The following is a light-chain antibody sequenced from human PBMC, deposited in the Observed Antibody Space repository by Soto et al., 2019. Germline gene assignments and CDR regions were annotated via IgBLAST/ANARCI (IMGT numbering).Light chain of an antibody. CDR3: SSYTSSSTVV. CDR1: SSDVGGYNY. J-gene: IGLJ2*01. CDR2: DVS. Sequence: QSVLTQPDSVSGSPGQPITISRTGTSSDVGGYNYVSWYQQHPGKAPKLMIYDVSNRPSGVSNRFSGSKSGNTASLTISGLQAEHEADYYCSSYTSSSTVVFGGGTKLTVL. V-gene: IGLV2-14*01.